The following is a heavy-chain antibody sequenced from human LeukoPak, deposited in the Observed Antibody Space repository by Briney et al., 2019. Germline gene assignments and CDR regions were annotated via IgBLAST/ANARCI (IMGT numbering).Heavy chain of an antibody. Sequence: GGSLRLSCAASGFTVSSNYMSWVRQAPGKGLVWVSRINSDGSSTFYADSVKGRFTISRDNAKNTLFLQMNSLRAEDTAVYYCTREQTSSIKDWGQGTLVTVSS. CDR2: INSDGSST. V-gene: IGHV3-74*01. J-gene: IGHJ4*02. D-gene: IGHD6-6*01. CDR3: TREQTSSIKD. CDR1: GFTVSSNY.